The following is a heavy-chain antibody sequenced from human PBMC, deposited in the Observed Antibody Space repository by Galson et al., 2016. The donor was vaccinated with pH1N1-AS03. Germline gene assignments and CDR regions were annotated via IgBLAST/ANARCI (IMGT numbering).Heavy chain of an antibody. Sequence: SVKVSCKASGYTLTRYYMHWVRQAPGQGLEWMGIIDPSGGPTTYAPKFQGRITITTDKSTSTVYMELVSLRFEDTAVYYCARRYYFDYWGQGTLVTVSS. CDR1: GYTLTRYY. CDR3: ARRYYFDY. V-gene: IGHV1-46*01. D-gene: IGHD3-16*02. J-gene: IGHJ4*02. CDR2: IDPSGGPT.